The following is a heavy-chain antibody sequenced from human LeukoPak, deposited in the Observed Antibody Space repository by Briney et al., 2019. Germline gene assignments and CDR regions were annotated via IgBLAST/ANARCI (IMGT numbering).Heavy chain of an antibody. CDR2: IYYSGST. Sequence: PSETLSLTCTVSGGSVSSYYWSWIRQPPGKGLEWIGYIYYSGSTNYNPSLKSRVTISVDTSKNQFSLKLSSVTAADTAVYYCARDRNSGDYYYYMDVWGKGTTVTVSS. D-gene: IGHD7-27*01. CDR1: GGSVSSYY. V-gene: IGHV4-59*02. J-gene: IGHJ6*03. CDR3: ARDRNSGDYYYYMDV.